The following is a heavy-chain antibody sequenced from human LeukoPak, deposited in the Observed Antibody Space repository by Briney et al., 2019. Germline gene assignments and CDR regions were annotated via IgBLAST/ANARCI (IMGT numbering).Heavy chain of an antibody. V-gene: IGHV4-34*01. CDR3: ASDQNYGGVDY. J-gene: IGHJ4*02. CDR1: GGSFSGYY. D-gene: IGHD3-10*01. Sequence: SETLSLTCAVYGGSFSGYYCSWVRQPPGEGRGWIGSIYHSGSTYYNPSLKSRVTISVDTSKNQFSLKLSSVTAADTAVYYCASDQNYGGVDYWGQGTLVTVSS. CDR2: IYHSGST.